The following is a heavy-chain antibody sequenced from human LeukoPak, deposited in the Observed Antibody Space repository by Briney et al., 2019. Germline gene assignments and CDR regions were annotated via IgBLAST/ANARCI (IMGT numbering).Heavy chain of an antibody. Sequence: ASVKVSCKASGYIFTGYYMHWVRQAPGQGLEWLGIINPSGGDTKYAQKFQGRVTLTRDKSTSTVYMELSSLTSDDTAVYYCARTYCAEDCSIRYFDYWGQGTLVTVSS. V-gene: IGHV1-46*01. J-gene: IGHJ4*02. CDR3: ARTYCAEDCSIRYFDY. CDR2: INPSGGDT. D-gene: IGHD2-21*02. CDR1: GYIFTGYY.